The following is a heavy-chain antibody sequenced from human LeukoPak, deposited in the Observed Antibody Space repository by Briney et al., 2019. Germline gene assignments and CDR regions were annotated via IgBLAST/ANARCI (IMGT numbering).Heavy chain of an antibody. J-gene: IGHJ4*02. Sequence: PSETLSLTCTVSGGSIRSSSYYWGWIRQPPGKGLEWIGSIYYSGSTYYNPSLKSRVTISVDTSKNQFSLKLSSVTAADTAVYYCARTYYDILTGRTFDYWGQGTLVTVSS. CDR1: GGSIRSSSYY. CDR3: ARTYYDILTGRTFDY. V-gene: IGHV4-39*01. D-gene: IGHD3-9*01. CDR2: IYYSGST.